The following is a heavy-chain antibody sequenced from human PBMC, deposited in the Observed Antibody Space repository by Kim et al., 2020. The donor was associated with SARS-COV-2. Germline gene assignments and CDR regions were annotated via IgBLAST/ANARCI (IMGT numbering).Heavy chain of an antibody. V-gene: IGHV3-30-3*01. Sequence: GGSLRLSCAASGFTFSSYAMHWVRQAPGKGLEWVAVISYDGSNKYYADSVKGRFTISRDNSKNTLYLQMNSLRAEDTAVYYCARPDCSSTSCYRVYYYYGMDVWGQGTTVTVSS. CDR3: ARPDCSSTSCYRVYYYYGMDV. CDR1: GFTFSSYA. J-gene: IGHJ6*02. CDR2: ISYDGSNK. D-gene: IGHD2-2*02.